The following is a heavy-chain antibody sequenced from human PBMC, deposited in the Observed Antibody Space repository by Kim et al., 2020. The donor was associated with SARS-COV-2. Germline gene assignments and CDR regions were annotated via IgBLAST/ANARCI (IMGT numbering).Heavy chain of an antibody. Sequence: LNGRVTISVDQSKNQFSLKLSSVTAADTAVYYCARGGTLFLYGGNSGSDYWGQGTLVTVSS. D-gene: IGHD4-17*01. V-gene: IGHV4-34*01. J-gene: IGHJ4*02. CDR3: ARGGTLFLYGGNSGSDY.